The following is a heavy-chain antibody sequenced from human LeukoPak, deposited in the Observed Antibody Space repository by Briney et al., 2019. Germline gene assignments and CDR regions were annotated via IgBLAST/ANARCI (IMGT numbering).Heavy chain of an antibody. CDR2: IIPIFGTA. CDR1: GGTFSSYA. V-gene: IGHV1-69*13. CDR3: AREIGIVGTTSRENNWFDP. D-gene: IGHD1-26*01. J-gene: IGHJ5*02. Sequence: SVKVSCKASGGTFSSYAISWVRQAPGQGLEWMGGIIPIFGTANYAQKFQGRVTITADESTSTAYMELSSLRSEDTAVYYCAREIGIVGTTSRENNWFDPWGQGTLVTVSS.